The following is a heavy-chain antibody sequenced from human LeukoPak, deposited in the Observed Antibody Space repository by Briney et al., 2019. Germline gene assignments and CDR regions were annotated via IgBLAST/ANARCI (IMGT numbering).Heavy chain of an antibody. CDR2: IYYSGST. D-gene: IGHD3-22*01. Sequence: PSETLSLTCTVSGGSISSYYWNWIRQPPGKGLEWIGYIYYSGSTNYNPSLKSRVTTSVDPSKDQFSLTLSSVTAADTAVYYCARERLGYSDRSGLDYWGQGTLVTVSS. J-gene: IGHJ4*02. V-gene: IGHV4-59*01. CDR3: ARERLGYSDRSGLDY. CDR1: GGSISSYY.